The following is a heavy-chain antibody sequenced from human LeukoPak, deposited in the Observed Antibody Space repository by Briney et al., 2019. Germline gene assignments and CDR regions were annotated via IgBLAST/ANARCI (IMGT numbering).Heavy chain of an antibody. J-gene: IGHJ4*02. CDR3: ARDYYDSSGSLDY. CDR2: INSDGSRT. CDR1: GFTFSSYW. Sequence: GGSLRLSCAASGFTFSSYWMHWVRQAPGEGLVWVSRINSDGSRTSYADSVKGRFTISRDNAKNTLYLQMNSLRAEDTAVYSCARDYYDSSGSLDYWGQGTLVTVSS. D-gene: IGHD3-22*01. V-gene: IGHV3-74*01.